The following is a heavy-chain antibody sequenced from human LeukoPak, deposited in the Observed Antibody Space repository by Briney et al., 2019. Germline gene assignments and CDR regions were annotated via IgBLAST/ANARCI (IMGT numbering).Heavy chain of an antibody. CDR2: IYHSGST. Sequence: PSETLSLTCAVSGGSISSSNWWSWVRQPPGKGLEWIGEIYHSGSTNYNPSLKSRVTISVDKSKNQFSLKLSSVTAADTAVYYCASLKGLFDYFDYWGQGILVTVYS. CDR1: GGSISSSNW. D-gene: IGHD3-22*01. V-gene: IGHV4-4*02. J-gene: IGHJ4*02. CDR3: ASLKGLFDYFDY.